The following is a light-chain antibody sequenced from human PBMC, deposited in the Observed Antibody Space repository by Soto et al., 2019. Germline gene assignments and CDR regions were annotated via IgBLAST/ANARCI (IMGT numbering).Light chain of an antibody. V-gene: IGKV1-5*01. CDR1: QSISSG. CDR2: DAS. Sequence: DIQMTQSPSTLSASLGDRVTSTCRVSQSISSGLAWYQQKPGKAPKVLIYDASSLQSGVPSRFSGSGSGTEFTLTISSLQPEDFAIYYCQQYNSYSPWTFGQGTKVDIK. J-gene: IGKJ1*01. CDR3: QQYNSYSPWT.